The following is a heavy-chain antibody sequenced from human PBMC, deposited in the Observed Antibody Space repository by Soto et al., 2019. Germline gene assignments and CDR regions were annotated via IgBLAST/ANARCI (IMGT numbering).Heavy chain of an antibody. CDR1: GYSFITYG. CDR3: ARGPTDFHAHSVNYFLYY. J-gene: IGHJ4*02. CDR2: ISTYNGNT. D-gene: IGHD3-22*01. V-gene: IGHV1-18*01. Sequence: QVQLVQAGAEVKKPGASVKVSCKGSGYSFITYGVSWVRQAPGQGLDWTGWISTYNGNTKYAERLQGRVAMNTETTSSTGYMELRSLRSDDTAVYYGARGPTDFHAHSVNYFLYYWAQATLVSVSS.